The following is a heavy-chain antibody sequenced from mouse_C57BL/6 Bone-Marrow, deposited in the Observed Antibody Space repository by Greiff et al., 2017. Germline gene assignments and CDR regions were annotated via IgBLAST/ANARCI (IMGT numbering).Heavy chain of an antibody. CDR2: IYPGSGST. Sequence: QVQLQQPGAELVKPGASVKMSCKASGYTFTSYWITWVKQRPGQGLEWIGDIYPGSGSTNYNEKFKSKATLTVDTSSSTAYMQLSSLTSEDAAVYYCARRGTVVARYWYLGVWGTGTTVTVSS. CDR3: ARRGTVVARYWYLGV. CDR1: GYTFTSYW. D-gene: IGHD1-1*01. V-gene: IGHV1-55*01. J-gene: IGHJ1*03.